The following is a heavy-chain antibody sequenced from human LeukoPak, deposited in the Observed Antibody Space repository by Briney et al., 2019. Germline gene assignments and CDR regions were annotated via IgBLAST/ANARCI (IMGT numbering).Heavy chain of an antibody. CDR2: INHSGST. CDR1: GGSFSGYY. Sequence: PSETLSLTCAVYGGSFSGYYWSWIRQPPGKGLEWIGEINHSGSTNYNPSLKSRVTISVDTSKNQFSLKLSSVTAADTAVYYCARGVWQQLVRVRRFEPWGQGTLVTVSS. D-gene: IGHD6-13*01. CDR3: ARGVWQQLVRVRRFEP. J-gene: IGHJ5*02. V-gene: IGHV4-34*01.